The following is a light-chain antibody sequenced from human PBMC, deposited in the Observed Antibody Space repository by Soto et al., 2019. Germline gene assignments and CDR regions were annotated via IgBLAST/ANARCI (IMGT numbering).Light chain of an antibody. Sequence: QSVLTQPPSVSGAPGQRVSISCTGSSTNIGAGYGVHWYQQRPGTAPKLLIVGNTIRPSGVPDRFSGSKSGNTASLTVSGLQAADEADYFCKSYAGSNTYVFGSGTKV. CDR2: GNT. CDR3: KSYAGSNTYV. CDR1: STNIGAGYG. J-gene: IGLJ1*01. V-gene: IGLV1-40*01.